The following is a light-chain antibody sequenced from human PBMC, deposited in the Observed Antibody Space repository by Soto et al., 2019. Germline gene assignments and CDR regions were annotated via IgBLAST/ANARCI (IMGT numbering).Light chain of an antibody. J-gene: IGKJ1*01. CDR1: QSISSW. CDR2: NAS. CDR3: QQHKSYSPST. Sequence: DIQMTQYPSALSASVGKRVPITCRASQSISSWLAWYQQKPGKAPKLLIYNASSLESGVPSRFSGSGSGTEFTLTISSLQPDDFATYYCQQHKSYSPSTFGQGTKVDIK. V-gene: IGKV1-5*01.